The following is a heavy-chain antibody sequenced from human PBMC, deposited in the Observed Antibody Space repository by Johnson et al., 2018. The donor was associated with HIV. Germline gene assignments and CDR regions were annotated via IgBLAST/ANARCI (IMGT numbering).Heavy chain of an antibody. J-gene: IGHJ3*02. Sequence: QVQLVESGGGVVQPGRSLRLSCAASGFTFSSYGMHWVRQVPGKGLEWVAVISYDGNNKYYADSVTGRFTFSRDNSKNTLYLQMNSLRAEDTAVYFCAKVPGSSSSKEGRGAFDIWGQGTMVTVSS. CDR2: ISYDGNNK. D-gene: IGHD6-6*01. V-gene: IGHV3-30*18. CDR1: GFTFSSYG. CDR3: AKVPGSSSSKEGRGAFDI.